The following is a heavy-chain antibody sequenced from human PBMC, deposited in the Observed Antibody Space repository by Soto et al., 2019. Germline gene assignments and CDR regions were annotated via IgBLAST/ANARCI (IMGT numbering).Heavy chain of an antibody. Sequence: SETLSLTCTVSGGSISSYYWSWIRQPPGKGLEWIGYIYYSGSTNYNPSLKSRVTISVDTSKNQFSLKLSSVTAADTAVYYCARDTTFDAFDIWGQGTMVTVSS. CDR1: GGSISSYY. CDR3: ARDTTFDAFDI. J-gene: IGHJ3*02. V-gene: IGHV4-59*01. CDR2: IYYSGST. D-gene: IGHD3-10*02.